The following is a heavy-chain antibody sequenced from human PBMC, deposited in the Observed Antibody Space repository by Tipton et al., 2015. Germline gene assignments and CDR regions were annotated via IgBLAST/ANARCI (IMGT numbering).Heavy chain of an antibody. D-gene: IGHD5-18*01. CDR3: ARGVWSTALVDY. Sequence: SLRLSCAASGFTFSSYTMKWVRQAPGKGLEWVSSISSTSTYIYYADSVKGRFTISRDNAKNSLYLYMNSLRAEDTVVYYCARGVWSTALVDYWGQGTLVTVSS. J-gene: IGHJ4*02. V-gene: IGHV3-21*01. CDR1: GFTFSSYT. CDR2: ISSTSTYI.